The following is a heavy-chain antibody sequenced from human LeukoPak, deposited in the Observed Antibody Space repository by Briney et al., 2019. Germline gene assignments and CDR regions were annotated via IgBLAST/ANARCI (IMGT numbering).Heavy chain of an antibody. V-gene: IGHV4-59*12. Sequence: PSETLSLTCTVSGGSISSYYWGWIRQPPGKGLEWIGYIYYSGSTNYNPSLKSRVTISVDTSKNQFSLKLSSVTAADTAVYYCARLPYYYDSSGYYYFSFDYWGQGTLVTVSS. CDR3: ARLPYYYDSSGYYYFSFDY. CDR2: IYYSGST. J-gene: IGHJ4*02. D-gene: IGHD3-22*01. CDR1: GGSISSYY.